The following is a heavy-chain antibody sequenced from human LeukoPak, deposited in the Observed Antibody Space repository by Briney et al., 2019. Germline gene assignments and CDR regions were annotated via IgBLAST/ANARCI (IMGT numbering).Heavy chain of an antibody. D-gene: IGHD6-13*01. V-gene: IGHV4-39*01. Sequence: PSETLSLTCTVSGVSISSSNSYWGWIRQPPGKGLEWIGSIYYSGNTYYNASLKSQVSISIDTSKNQFSLRLTSVTAADTAVYYCARRLGSSWWDDRQYNWFDPWGQGTLVTISS. CDR2: IYYSGNT. J-gene: IGHJ5*02. CDR1: GVSISSSNSY. CDR3: ARRLGSSWWDDRQYNWFDP.